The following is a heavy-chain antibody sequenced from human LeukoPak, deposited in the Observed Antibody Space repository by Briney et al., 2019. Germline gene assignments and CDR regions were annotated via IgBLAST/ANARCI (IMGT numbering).Heavy chain of an antibody. CDR2: ISAYNGNT. CDR3: ARAEGYCSSTSCLRSDY. D-gene: IGHD2-2*01. J-gene: IGHJ4*02. V-gene: IGHV1-18*04. CDR1: GYTFTSYY. Sequence: ASVKVSCKASGYTFTSYYMHWVRQAPGQGLEWMGWISAYNGNTNYAQKLQGRVTMTTDTSTSTAYMELRSLRSDDTAVYYCARAEGYCSSTSCLRSDYWGQGTLVTVSS.